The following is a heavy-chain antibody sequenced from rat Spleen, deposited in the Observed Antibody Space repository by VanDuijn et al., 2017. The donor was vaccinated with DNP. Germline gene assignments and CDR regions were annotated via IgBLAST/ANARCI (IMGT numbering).Heavy chain of an antibody. V-gene: IGHV4-2*01. CDR1: GFNFNGYW. Sequence: EVKLVESGGGLVQPGRSLRLSCAASGFNFNGYWMGWVRQTPGKGLEWIGEINESGRTINFTPSLKNKFTISRDNAKNTLYLQMDSLRSEDTATYYGKIGLRGVPPFDYWGQGVMVTVSS. CDR3: KIGLRGVPPFDY. J-gene: IGHJ2*01. CDR2: INESGRTI. D-gene: IGHD1-11*01.